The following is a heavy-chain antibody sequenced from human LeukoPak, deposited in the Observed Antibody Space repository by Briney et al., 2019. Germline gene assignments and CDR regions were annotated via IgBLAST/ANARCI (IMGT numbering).Heavy chain of an antibody. CDR3: AKGIYSSGWSYFDY. Sequence: PGGSLRLSCAASGFTFSSYGRHWVRQAPGKGLEWVAVISYDGSNKYYADSVKGRFTISRDNSKNTLYLQMNSLRAEDTAVYYCAKGIYSSGWSYFDYWGHGTLVTVSS. J-gene: IGHJ4*01. CDR2: ISYDGSNK. CDR1: GFTFSSYG. V-gene: IGHV3-30*18. D-gene: IGHD6-19*01.